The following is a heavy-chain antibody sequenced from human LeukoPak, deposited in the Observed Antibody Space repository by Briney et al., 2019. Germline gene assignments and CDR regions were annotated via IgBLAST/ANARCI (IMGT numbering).Heavy chain of an antibody. Sequence: PSETLSLTCSVSGGSFGSKYWSWIRQPPGKGLEWIGYIYTSGSTNFNPSLRSRVAMSIDTSKNQFSLNVYSVTAADTAVYYCANYLNDNQYYMHGRGKGTTVILS. CDR3: ANYLNDNQYYMHG. J-gene: IGHJ6*03. V-gene: IGHV4-4*09. CDR2: IYTSGST. D-gene: IGHD1-1*01. CDR1: GGSFGSKY.